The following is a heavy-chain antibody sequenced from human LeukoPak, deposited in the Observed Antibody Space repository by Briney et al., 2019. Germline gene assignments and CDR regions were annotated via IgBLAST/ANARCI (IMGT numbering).Heavy chain of an antibody. J-gene: IGHJ4*02. CDR1: GGTFSSYA. CDR3: ARAGRDGYNSDFDY. Sequence: PGASVKVSCKASGGTFSSYAISWVRQAPGQGLEWMGGIIPIFGTANYAQKFQGRVTITTDESTSTAYMELSSRRSEDTAVYYCARAGRDGYNSDFDYWGQGTLVTVSS. CDR2: IIPIFGTA. V-gene: IGHV1-69*05. D-gene: IGHD5-24*01.